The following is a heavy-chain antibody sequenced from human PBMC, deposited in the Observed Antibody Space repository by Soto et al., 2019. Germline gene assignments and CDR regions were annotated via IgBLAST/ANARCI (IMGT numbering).Heavy chain of an antibody. V-gene: IGHV1-8*01. Sequence: QVQLVQSGAEVKKPGASVKVSCKASGYTFTSYDINWVRQATGQGLEWMGWMNPKSGKTGYAQKFQGRGTMAPNTTILTAYMARSSLRSDVTAVYYFAGVKSYASADYWGQGTLVTVSS. J-gene: IGHJ4*02. CDR3: AGVKSYASADY. D-gene: IGHD2-2*01. CDR1: GYTFTSYD. CDR2: MNPKSGKT.